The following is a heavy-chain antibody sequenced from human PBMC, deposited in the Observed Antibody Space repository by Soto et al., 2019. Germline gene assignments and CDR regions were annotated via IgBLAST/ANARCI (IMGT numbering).Heavy chain of an antibody. CDR3: AKMEGMDPWAYSFDY. Sequence: EVQVLESGGGLVQPGGSLRLSCAATGFTFSDFAMSCVRQAPGKGLEWVSRIYGGGNGPHYADSVKGRVTIYRDNSKNTLYLQMNSLRAEDTAVYYCAKMEGMDPWAYSFDYWGQGTLVTVSS. J-gene: IGHJ4*02. D-gene: IGHD2-2*03. CDR2: IYGGGNGP. CDR1: GFTFSDFA. V-gene: IGHV3-23*01.